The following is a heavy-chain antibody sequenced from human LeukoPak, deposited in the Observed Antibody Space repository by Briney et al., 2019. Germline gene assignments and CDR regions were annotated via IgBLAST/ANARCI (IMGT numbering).Heavy chain of an antibody. CDR3: ARGSTYYDSSGQVPFDY. J-gene: IGHJ4*02. CDR1: GFTFSSYA. Sequence: PGGSLRLSCAASGFTFSSYAMSWVRQAPGKGLEWVSIIYSDGSTYYADSVKGRFTISRDNFKNILYFDMNSLRAEDTAVYYCARGSTYYDSSGQVPFDYWGQGTLVTVSS. V-gene: IGHV3-66*01. D-gene: IGHD3-22*01. CDR2: IYSDGST.